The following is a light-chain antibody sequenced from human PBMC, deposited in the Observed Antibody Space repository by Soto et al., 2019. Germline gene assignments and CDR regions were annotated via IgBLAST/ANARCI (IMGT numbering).Light chain of an antibody. CDR2: WAS. Sequence: IVMTQSPDSLAVSLGERATINCKSSQSVLYSSNNKNYLAWYQQKPGQPPKLLIYWASTRESGVPDRFSGSGSGTDFTLTISSLQAEDVAVHYCQQYYSTPWTFGQGTKVEIK. CDR1: QSVLYSSNNKNY. J-gene: IGKJ1*01. CDR3: QQYYSTPWT. V-gene: IGKV4-1*01.